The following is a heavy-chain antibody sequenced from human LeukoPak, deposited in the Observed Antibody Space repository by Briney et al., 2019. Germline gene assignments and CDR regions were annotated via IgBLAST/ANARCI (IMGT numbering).Heavy chain of an antibody. CDR3: AKDDDWGRYKH. CDR1: GFTFSSHG. D-gene: IGHD3-16*01. V-gene: IGHV3-23*01. Sequence: GGALRLSCAASGFTFSSHGMNWVRQAPGKGLEGVSGIRPSGGITYYTDPVKGRFTISRDNSKNTLSLQMNSLRAEDTAVYYCAKDDDWGRYKHWGQGTLVTVSS. CDR2: IRPSGGIT. J-gene: IGHJ1*01.